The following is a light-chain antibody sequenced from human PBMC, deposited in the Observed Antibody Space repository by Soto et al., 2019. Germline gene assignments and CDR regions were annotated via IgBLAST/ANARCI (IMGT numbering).Light chain of an antibody. J-gene: IGKJ5*01. CDR2: DAS. V-gene: IGKV3-11*01. Sequence: EIVLTQSPGTLSLSPGERSTLSCRSSQSVSRSYLAWYQQKPGQAPRLLIYDASNRATGIPARFSGSGSGTDFTLTISSLEPEDFAVYYCQQRSNWPRLITFGQGTRLEI. CDR1: QSVSRSY. CDR3: QQRSNWPRLIT.